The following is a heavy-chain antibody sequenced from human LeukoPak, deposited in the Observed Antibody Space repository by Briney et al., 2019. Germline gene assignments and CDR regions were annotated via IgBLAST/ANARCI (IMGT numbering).Heavy chain of an antibody. Sequence: GGSLRLSCAAFGFTFSSYSMNWVRQAPGKGLEWVSSISSSSSYIYYADSVKGRFTISRDNAKNSLYLQMNSLRAEDTAVYYCARDGVAEGGDDYWGQGTLVTVSS. CDR3: ARDGVAEGGDDY. CDR2: ISSSSSYI. J-gene: IGHJ4*02. V-gene: IGHV3-21*01. D-gene: IGHD3-16*01. CDR1: GFTFSSYS.